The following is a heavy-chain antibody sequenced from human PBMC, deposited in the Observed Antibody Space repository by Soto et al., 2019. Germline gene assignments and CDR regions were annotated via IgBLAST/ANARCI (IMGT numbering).Heavy chain of an antibody. CDR2: ITGTGVSI. J-gene: IGHJ5*02. D-gene: IGHD6-6*01. CDR3: ATDSIPYRSSYDLDL. CDR1: GFSFSGYA. V-gene: IGHV3-23*01. Sequence: EVQLLESGGGLVQPGGSLRLSCVASGFSFSGYAMSWVRQAPGKGLVWVSSITGTGVSIYYADSVRGRFTISRDNSKNTLYLQMSSLRVQDAARYYSATDSIPYRSSYDLDLWGRGALVTVSS.